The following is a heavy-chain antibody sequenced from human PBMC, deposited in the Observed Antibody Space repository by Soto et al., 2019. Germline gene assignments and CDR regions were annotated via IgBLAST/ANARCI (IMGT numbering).Heavy chain of an antibody. D-gene: IGHD2-15*01. V-gene: IGHV3-21*01. CDR1: GFTFSTYS. CDR2: ISSTSTYI. Sequence: EVQLVESGGGLVKPGGSLRLSCAASGFTFSTYSMNWVRQAPGKGLEWVSSISSTSTYIYYADSAKGRFTISRDNAKNSLYLQMNSLRAEDTAVYYCARTGDCSGNSCSNYFDYWGQGTLVTLSS. J-gene: IGHJ4*02. CDR3: ARTGDCSGNSCSNYFDY.